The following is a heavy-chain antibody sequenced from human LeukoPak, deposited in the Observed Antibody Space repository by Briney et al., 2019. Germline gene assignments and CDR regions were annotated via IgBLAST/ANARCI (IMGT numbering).Heavy chain of an antibody. J-gene: IGHJ6*03. D-gene: IGHD3-3*01. CDR2: ISGSGGST. V-gene: IGHV3-23*01. Sequence: GRSLRLSCAASGFTFSSYAMSWVRQAPGKGLEWVSAISGSGGSTYFAESVKGRFTISRDNSKNTLYLQMDILRADDTAVYYCAKGAGYDFWSGGYYYYMDVWGKGTTVTVSS. CDR1: GFTFSSYA. CDR3: AKGAGYDFWSGGYYYYMDV.